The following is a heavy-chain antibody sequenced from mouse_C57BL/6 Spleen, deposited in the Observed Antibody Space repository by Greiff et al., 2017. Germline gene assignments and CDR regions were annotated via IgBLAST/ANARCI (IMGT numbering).Heavy chain of an antibody. CDR1: GFTFTVYY. Sequence: EVQGVESGGGLVQPGGSLSLSCAASGFTFTVYYMSWVRQPPGKALEWLGFIRNKANGYTTEYSASVKGRFTISRDNYQSILYLQMNALRAEDSATYYCARYYYGSSSYYYAMDYWGQGTSVTVSS. D-gene: IGHD1-1*01. CDR2: IRNKANGYTT. J-gene: IGHJ4*01. CDR3: ARYYYGSSSYYYAMDY. V-gene: IGHV7-3*01.